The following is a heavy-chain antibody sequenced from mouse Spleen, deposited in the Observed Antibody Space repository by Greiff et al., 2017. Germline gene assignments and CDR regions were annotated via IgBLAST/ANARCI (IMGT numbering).Heavy chain of an antibody. D-gene: IGHD4-1*01. V-gene: IGHV1-61*01. CDR1: GYTFTSYW. CDR3: ARRWDHYLDY. CDR2: IYPSDSET. Sequence: VQLQQPGAELVRPGSSVKLSCKASGYTFTSYWMAWVKQRPGQGLEWIGNIYPSDSETHYNQKFKDKATLTVVKSSSTAYMQLSSLTSEDSAVYYCARRWDHYLDYWGQSTTLTGSS. J-gene: IGHJ2*01.